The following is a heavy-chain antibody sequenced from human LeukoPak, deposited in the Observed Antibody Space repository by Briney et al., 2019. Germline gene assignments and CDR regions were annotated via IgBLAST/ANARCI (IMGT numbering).Heavy chain of an antibody. CDR3: ARFYGSGSYRRVDY. D-gene: IGHD3-10*01. V-gene: IGHV1-18*01. Sequence: GGAVKESCKASGYTFTSYGISWLRQAPGQELEWMGWISAYNGNTDYVQKPQGRFTMTTDRSTSTASMELRSLRSDATAVYYCARFYGSGSYRRVDYWGQGTLVTVSS. CDR1: GYTFTSYG. CDR2: ISAYNGNT. J-gene: IGHJ4*02.